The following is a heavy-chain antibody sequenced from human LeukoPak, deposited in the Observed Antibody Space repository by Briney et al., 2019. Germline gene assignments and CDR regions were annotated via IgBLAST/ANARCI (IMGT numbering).Heavy chain of an antibody. CDR2: IIPIFGTA. V-gene: IGHV1-69*13. D-gene: IGHD3-10*01. Sequence: ASVKVSCKASGGTFSSYAISWVRQAPGQGLEWMGGIIPIFGTANYAQKFQGRVTITADESTSTAYMELSSLRSEDTAVYYCARVPGSGSYFVANWFDPWGQGTLVTVSS. CDR1: GGTFSSYA. J-gene: IGHJ5*02. CDR3: ARVPGSGSYFVANWFDP.